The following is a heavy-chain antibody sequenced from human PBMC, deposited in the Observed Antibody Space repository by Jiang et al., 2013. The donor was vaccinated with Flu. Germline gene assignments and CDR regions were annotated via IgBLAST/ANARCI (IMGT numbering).Heavy chain of an antibody. CDR1: GGSISSYY. CDR3: ARTPRYSSGWYDY. Sequence: SLTCTVSGGSISSYYWSWIRQPPGKGLEWIGSIYYSGSTYYNPSLKSRVTISVDTSKNQFSLKLSSVTAADTAVYYCARTPRYSSGWYDYWGQGTLVTVSS. CDR2: IYYSGST. D-gene: IGHD6-19*01. V-gene: IGHV4-59*05. J-gene: IGHJ4*02.